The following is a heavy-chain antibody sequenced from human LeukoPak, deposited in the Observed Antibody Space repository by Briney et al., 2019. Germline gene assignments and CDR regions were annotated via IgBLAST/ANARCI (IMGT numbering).Heavy chain of an antibody. Sequence: RAGGSLRLSCAASGFTFSSYSMNWVRQAPGKGLEWVPSISSSSSYIYYADSVKGRFTISRDNAKNSLYLQMNSLRAEDTAVYYCARRIAAADLDAFDIWGQGTMVTVSS. CDR1: GFTFSSYS. J-gene: IGHJ3*02. D-gene: IGHD6-13*01. V-gene: IGHV3-21*01. CDR3: ARRIAAADLDAFDI. CDR2: ISSSSSYI.